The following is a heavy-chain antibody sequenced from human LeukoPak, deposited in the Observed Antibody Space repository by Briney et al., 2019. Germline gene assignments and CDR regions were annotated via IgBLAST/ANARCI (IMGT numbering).Heavy chain of an antibody. V-gene: IGHV4-4*02. CDR1: GGSISSSNW. CDR2: IYHSGST. D-gene: IGHD6-19*01. J-gene: IGHJ6*02. Sequence: SETLSLTCAVSGGSISSSNWWSWVRQPPGKGLEWIGEIYHSGSTNYNPSLKSRVTISVDTSKNRFSLKLSSVTAADTAVYYCAREGPIAVAGPYYYGMDVWGQGTTVTVSS. CDR3: AREGPIAVAGPYYYGMDV.